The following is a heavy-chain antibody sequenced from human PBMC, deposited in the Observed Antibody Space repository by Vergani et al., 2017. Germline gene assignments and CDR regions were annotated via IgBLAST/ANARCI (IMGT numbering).Heavy chain of an antibody. D-gene: IGHD5-24*01. CDR1: GFTFTSSA. V-gene: IGHV1-58*01. J-gene: IGHJ4*02. Sequence: QMQLVQSGPEVKKPGTSVKVSCKASGFTFTSSAVQWVRQASGQRLEWIGWIVVGSGNTTYAQKLQERVTITRDMSTSTAYMELSSLRSEDTAVYYFAAVGRDGYKPISPGFDYWGQGTLVTVSS. CDR3: AAVGRDGYKPISPGFDY. CDR2: IVVGSGNT.